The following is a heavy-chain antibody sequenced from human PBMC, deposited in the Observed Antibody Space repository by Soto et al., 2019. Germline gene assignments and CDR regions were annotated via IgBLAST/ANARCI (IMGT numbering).Heavy chain of an antibody. J-gene: IGHJ4*02. CDR2: INHSGST. Sequence: SETLCFTCAFYEGSFSGYYWCWMGQPPGKGLDRIGGINHSGSTNYNRSLKSRVTISVDTSKNQCSLELSSVTAADTAVYYCARGKDYDYVWGSYRFAHVRNYFDYWGQGTMVTVSS. D-gene: IGHD3-16*02. CDR3: ARGKDYDYVWGSYRFAHVRNYFDY. V-gene: IGHV4-34*01. CDR1: EGSFSGYY.